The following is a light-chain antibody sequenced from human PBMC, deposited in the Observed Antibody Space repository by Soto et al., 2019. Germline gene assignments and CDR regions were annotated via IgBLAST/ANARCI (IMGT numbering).Light chain of an antibody. Sequence: DIQMTQSPSTLSASVGDRVTITCRASQSISPWLAWYQQKPGKAPKPLIYNASSLESGVPSRFSGSGSGTEFTLTISALQPDDFATYYCQQYNYCPWTFGQGTKVEIK. V-gene: IGKV1-5*03. J-gene: IGKJ1*01. CDR2: NAS. CDR3: QQYNYCPWT. CDR1: QSISPW.